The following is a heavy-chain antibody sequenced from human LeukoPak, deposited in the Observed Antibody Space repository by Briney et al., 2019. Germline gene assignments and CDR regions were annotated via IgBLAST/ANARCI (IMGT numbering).Heavy chain of an antibody. CDR1: GYSFSSFW. Sequence: PGGSLRLSCEGSGYSFSSFWMHWVRQAEGEGLVWVSRLNEDGGSTNYADFAKGRVTISRDNARNTLYLQMNRLSADDTAVYYCTRDIGRRSAYWGQGALVTVSS. CDR3: TRDIGRRSAY. V-gene: IGHV3-74*01. D-gene: IGHD3-10*01. CDR2: LNEDGGST. J-gene: IGHJ4*02.